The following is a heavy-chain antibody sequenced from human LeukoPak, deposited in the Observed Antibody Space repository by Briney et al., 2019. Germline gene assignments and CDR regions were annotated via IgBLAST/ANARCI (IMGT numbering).Heavy chain of an antibody. D-gene: IGHD2-15*01. Sequence: PGGSLRLSCAASGFTFSSYYIHWVRQAPGKGLEWVSRINGDGSSTRYADSVKGRFTISRDNAKSTVYLQMNSLRVEDTAVYSCARGLYCSGINCYNGMDVWGKGTTVTVSS. CDR1: GFTFSSYY. V-gene: IGHV3-74*01. J-gene: IGHJ6*04. CDR2: INGDGSST. CDR3: ARGLYCSGINCYNGMDV.